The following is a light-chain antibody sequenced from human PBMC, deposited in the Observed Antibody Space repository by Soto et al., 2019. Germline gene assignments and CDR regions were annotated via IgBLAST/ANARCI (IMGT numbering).Light chain of an antibody. CDR2: AAS. J-gene: IGKJ2*01. CDR3: QQSYSFPYT. CDR1: QTISNY. V-gene: IGKV1-39*01. Sequence: DLPMTQSPSSLSASVGDRVTITCRPSQTISNYLNWYQQKPGKAPKFLIYAASTLQNGVPSRFSGRTFGADFTLTINGLQPEDFGNYYCQQSYSFPYTFGQGTNLEI.